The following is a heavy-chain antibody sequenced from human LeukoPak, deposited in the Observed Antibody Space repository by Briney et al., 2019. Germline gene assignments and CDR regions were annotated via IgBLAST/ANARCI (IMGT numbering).Heavy chain of an antibody. V-gene: IGHV4-34*01. CDR3: ARDQVVMITFGGVIEQRYYGMDV. J-gene: IGHJ6*02. CDR1: GGSFSDYY. CDR2: INHSGST. Sequence: SETLSLTCAVYGGSFSDYYWSWIRQPPGKGLEWIGEINHSGSTNYNPSLKSRVTISVDTSKNQFSLKLSAVTAADTAVYYCARDQVVMITFGGVIEQRYYGMDVWGQGTTVTVSS. D-gene: IGHD3-16*02.